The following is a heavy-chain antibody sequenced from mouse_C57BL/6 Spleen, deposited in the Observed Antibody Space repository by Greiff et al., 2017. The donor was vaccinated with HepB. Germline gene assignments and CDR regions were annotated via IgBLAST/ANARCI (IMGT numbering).Heavy chain of an antibody. CDR1: GFTFSSYA. Sequence: VQLKESGEGLVKPGGSLKLSCAASGFTFSSYAMSWVRQTPEKRLEWVAYISSGGDYIYYADTVKGRFTIARDNARNTLYLQMSSLKSDDTAMYYCTRDGSSYGYAMDYWGQGTSVTVSS. D-gene: IGHD1-1*01. CDR2: ISSGGDYI. V-gene: IGHV5-9-1*02. J-gene: IGHJ4*01. CDR3: TRDGSSYGYAMDY.